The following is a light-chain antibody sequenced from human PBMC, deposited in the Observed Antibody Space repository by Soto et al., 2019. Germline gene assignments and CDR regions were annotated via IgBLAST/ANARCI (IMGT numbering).Light chain of an antibody. CDR2: GAS. J-gene: IGKJ1*01. Sequence: DIQVTQSPSSLSASVGDRVTITCRASQSINTFLNWYQQRPGKAPNLLIYGASNLQSGVPSRFSGSGSGTDFTLTISSLQPEDFATYYCQQTYTSRPWTFCRGTKVEIK. V-gene: IGKV1-39*01. CDR1: QSINTF. CDR3: QQTYTSRPWT.